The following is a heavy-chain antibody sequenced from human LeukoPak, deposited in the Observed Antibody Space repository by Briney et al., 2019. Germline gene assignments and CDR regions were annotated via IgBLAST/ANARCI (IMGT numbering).Heavy chain of an antibody. Sequence: GGSLRLSCTASGFTFGDYAMSWFRQAPGEGLEWVGFIRSKAYGGTTEYAASVKGRFTISRDDSKSIAYLQMNSLKTEDTAVYYCTRPLEYYDFWSGYLNYGMDVWGQGTTVTVSS. V-gene: IGHV3-49*03. CDR1: GFTFGDYA. J-gene: IGHJ6*02. D-gene: IGHD3-3*01. CDR2: IRSKAYGGTT. CDR3: TRPLEYYDFWSGYLNYGMDV.